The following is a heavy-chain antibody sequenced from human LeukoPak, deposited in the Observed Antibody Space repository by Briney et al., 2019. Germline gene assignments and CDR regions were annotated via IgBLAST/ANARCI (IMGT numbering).Heavy chain of an antibody. CDR1: GFTFSKYA. V-gene: IGHV3-9*03. CDR3: AKDRGRGTVTPCLDY. CDR2: ISWNSGSI. Sequence: PGGSLRLSCAASGFTFSKYAMTWVRQAPGKGLEWVSGISWNSGSIGYADSVKGRFTISRDNAKNSLYLQMNSLRAEDMALYYCAKDRGRGTVTPCLDYWGQGTLVTVSS. D-gene: IGHD4-17*01. J-gene: IGHJ4*02.